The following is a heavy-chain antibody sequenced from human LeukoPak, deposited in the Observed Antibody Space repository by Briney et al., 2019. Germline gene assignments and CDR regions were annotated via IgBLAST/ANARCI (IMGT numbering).Heavy chain of an antibody. CDR2: ISYDGSNK. CDR1: GFTFSSYA. Sequence: GGSLRLSCAASGFTFSSYAMHWVRQAPGKGLEWVAVISYDGSNKYYADSVKGRFTISRDNSKNTLYLQMNSLRAEDTAVYYCARDVVPAAIMYWFDPWGQGTLVTVSP. CDR3: ARDVVPAAIMYWFDP. D-gene: IGHD2-2*01. J-gene: IGHJ5*02. V-gene: IGHV3-30*01.